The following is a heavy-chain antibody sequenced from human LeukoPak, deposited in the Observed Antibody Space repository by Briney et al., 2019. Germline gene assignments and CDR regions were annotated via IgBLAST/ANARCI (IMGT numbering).Heavy chain of an antibody. CDR1: GDSISSYY. J-gene: IGHJ4*02. CDR3: ARSMAGKIDY. V-gene: IGHV4-59*01. Sequence: PSETLSLTCTLSGDSISSYYWSWIRQPPGKGLEWIGYVYYTGSTNYDPSLKSRVTISVDTSKNQFSLKLSSVTAADTAVYYCARSMAGKIDYWGQGTLVTVSS. CDR2: VYYTGST. D-gene: IGHD6-19*01.